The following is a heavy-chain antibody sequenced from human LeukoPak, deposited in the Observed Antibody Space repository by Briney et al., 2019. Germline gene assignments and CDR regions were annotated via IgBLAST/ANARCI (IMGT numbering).Heavy chain of an antibody. Sequence: SETLSLTCTVSGGSISSYYWSWIRQPPGKGLEWIGYIYYSGSTNYNPSLKSRVTISVDTSKNQFSLKLSSVTAADTAVYYCTRGVGSGYSDDWGQGTLVTVSS. V-gene: IGHV4-59*01. CDR2: IYYSGST. CDR3: TRGVGSGYSDD. J-gene: IGHJ4*02. CDR1: GGSISSYY. D-gene: IGHD3-22*01.